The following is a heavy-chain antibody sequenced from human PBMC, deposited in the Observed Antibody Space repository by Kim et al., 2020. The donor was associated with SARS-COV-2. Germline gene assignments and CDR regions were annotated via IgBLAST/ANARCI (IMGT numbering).Heavy chain of an antibody. J-gene: IGHJ6*02. CDR3: AKDMSGWDYWGGMDV. D-gene: IGHD5-12*01. CDR2: ISWDGGST. CDR1: GFTFDDYT. Sequence: GGSLRLSCAASGFTFDDYTMHWVRQAPGKGLEWVSLISWDGGSTYYADSVKGRFTISRDNSKNSLYLQMNSLRTEDTALYYCAKDMSGWDYWGGMDVWGQGTTVTVSS. V-gene: IGHV3-43*01.